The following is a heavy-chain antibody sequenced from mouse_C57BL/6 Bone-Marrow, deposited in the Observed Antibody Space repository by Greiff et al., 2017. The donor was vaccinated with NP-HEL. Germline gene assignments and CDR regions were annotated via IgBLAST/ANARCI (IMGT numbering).Heavy chain of an antibody. Sequence: VKLQQSGAELARPGASVKLSCKASGYTFTSYGISWVKQRTGQGLEWIGEIYPRSGNTYYNEKFKGKATLTADKSSSTAYMELRSLTSEDSAVYFCARFYYGSSYWYFDVWGTGTTVTVSS. CDR1: GYTFTSYG. D-gene: IGHD1-1*01. V-gene: IGHV1-81*01. J-gene: IGHJ1*03. CDR2: IYPRSGNT. CDR3: ARFYYGSSYWYFDV.